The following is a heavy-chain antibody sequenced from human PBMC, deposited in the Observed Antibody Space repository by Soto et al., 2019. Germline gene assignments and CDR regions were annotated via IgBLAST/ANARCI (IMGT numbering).Heavy chain of an antibody. CDR3: ARLYSRAYDI. CDR1: GFTFISYA. Sequence: EVQLLESGGGLVQPGGSLRLSCAASGFTFISYAMTWVRQTPGQGLRWVSTVTAGGDNTYHADSVKGRFTISRDTSKNTLYLQMNSLRVEDTAIYHCARLYSRAYDIWGQGTMVTVSS. V-gene: IGHV3-23*01. J-gene: IGHJ3*02. D-gene: IGHD2-15*01. CDR2: VTAGGDNT.